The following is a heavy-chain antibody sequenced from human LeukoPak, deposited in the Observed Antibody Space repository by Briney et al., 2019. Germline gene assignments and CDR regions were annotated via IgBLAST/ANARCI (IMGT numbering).Heavy chain of an antibody. V-gene: IGHV1-46*01. J-gene: IGHJ6*02. D-gene: IGHD1-20*01. CDR1: GYTFTNYQ. CDR2: ISPYGGST. Sequence: ASVKVSCKASGYTFTNYQIYWMRQAPGQGPECVGMISPYGGSTRDAQKFQGRVTMTWDMSTSTFYMELSSLRSDDAAIYYCARYNWNDGFYAMDVWGQGTTVSVS. CDR3: ARYNWNDGFYAMDV.